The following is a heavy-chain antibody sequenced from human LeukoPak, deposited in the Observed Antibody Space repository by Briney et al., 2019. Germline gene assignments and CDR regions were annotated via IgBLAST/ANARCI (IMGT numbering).Heavy chain of an antibody. CDR2: ISGSGGST. V-gene: IGHV3-23*01. CDR3: AKRPRGNYLDPFDY. J-gene: IGHJ4*02. CDR1: GFTFSSYA. Sequence: TGGPLRLSCAASGFTFSSYAMSWVRQAPGKGLEWVSGISGSGGSTYYADSVKGRFTISRDNSKNRLYLQMNSLRAEDTAVYYCAKRPRGNYLDPFDYWGQGTLVTVSS. D-gene: IGHD3-10*01.